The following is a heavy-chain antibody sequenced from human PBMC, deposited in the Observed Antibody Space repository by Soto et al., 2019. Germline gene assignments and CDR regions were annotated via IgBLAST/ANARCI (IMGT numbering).Heavy chain of an antibody. CDR1: GFTFSSYG. CDR3: AKEIKPVSSPWDFDY. CDR2: ISYDGSLK. Sequence: QVHLVESGGGVVQPGRSLRLSCTASGFTFSSYGMSWVRQAPGKGLAWMTIISYDGSLKYYSDSVKGRFTVSRDNSKNTLYLQMNSLRADDTAVYYCAKEIKPVSSPWDFDYWGQGTLVTVSS. V-gene: IGHV3-30*18. D-gene: IGHD1-26*01. J-gene: IGHJ4*02.